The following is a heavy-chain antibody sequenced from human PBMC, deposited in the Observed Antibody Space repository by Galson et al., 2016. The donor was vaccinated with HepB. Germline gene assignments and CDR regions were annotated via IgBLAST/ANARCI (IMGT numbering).Heavy chain of an antibody. CDR2: IIPMFGKA. V-gene: IGHV1-69*13. CDR1: GGTFSNYV. CDR3: ARGEGGANPFYSYAMDV. J-gene: IGHJ4*02. D-gene: IGHD1-26*01. Sequence: SVKVSCKAPGGTFSNYVISWLRQAPGQGLEYLGGIIPMFGKANYAQKFQGRVTLTAAESTSTAYMELSSLRSDDTAVYYCARGEGGANPFYSYAMDVWGQGTLVTVSS.